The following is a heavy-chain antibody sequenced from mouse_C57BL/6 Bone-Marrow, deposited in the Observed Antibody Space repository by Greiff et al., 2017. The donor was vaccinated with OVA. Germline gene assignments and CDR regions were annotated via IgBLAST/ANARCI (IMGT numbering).Heavy chain of an antibody. V-gene: IGHV2-3*01. D-gene: IGHD1-1*01. J-gene: IGHJ2*01. Sequence: VQLVESGPGLVAPSQSLSITCTVSGFSLTSYGVSWVRQPPGKGLEWMGVIWGDGSTNYHSALLSRLSLSKDNSTSHVFFILISLLTDDNATNDCAKPADYGYFDYWGQGTTLTVSS. CDR1: GFSLTSYG. CDR3: AKPADYGYFDY. CDR2: IWGDGST.